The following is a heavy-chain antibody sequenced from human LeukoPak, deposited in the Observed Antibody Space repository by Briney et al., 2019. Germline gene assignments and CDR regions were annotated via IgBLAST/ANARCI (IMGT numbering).Heavy chain of an antibody. J-gene: IGHJ4*02. CDR2: ISSSSSYI. CDR1: GFTFSSYS. D-gene: IGHD3-22*01. Sequence: GGSLRLSCAASGFTFSSYSMNWVRQAPVKGLEWVSSISSSSSYIYYADSVKGRFTISRDNAKNSLYLQMNSLRAEDTAVYYCARDGRYYYDSSDWGQGTLVTVSS. V-gene: IGHV3-21*01. CDR3: ARDGRYYYDSSD.